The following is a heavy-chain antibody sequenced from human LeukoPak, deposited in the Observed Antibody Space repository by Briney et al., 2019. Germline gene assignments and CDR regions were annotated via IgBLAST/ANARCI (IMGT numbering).Heavy chain of an antibody. CDR2: FYYSGST. J-gene: IGHJ4*02. Sequence: SETLSLTCTFSLGSLSRGRYYWSWIRQPPGKGLEGIGYFYYSGSTNYNPSLKTRVTISVDSSKNQFFLKVSSVTAADTAVYYCARQRTGDQGYYFDYWGQGTLVTVSS. CDR1: LGSLSRGRYY. V-gene: IGHV4-61*01. CDR3: ARQRTGDQGYYFDY. D-gene: IGHD1-1*01.